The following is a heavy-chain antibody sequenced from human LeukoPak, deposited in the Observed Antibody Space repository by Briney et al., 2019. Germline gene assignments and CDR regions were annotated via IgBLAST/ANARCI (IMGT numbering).Heavy chain of an antibody. J-gene: IGHJ6*03. CDR2: ISGRGSTI. CDR3: ARDVYDFWSGPYYYMDV. V-gene: IGHV3-11*04. CDR1: GFTFSDYY. Sequence: GGSLRLSCAASGFTFSDYYMSWIRQAPGKGLEWVSYISGRGSTIYYADSVKGRFTISRDNAKNSLYLQMNSLRAEDTGVYYCARDVYDFWSGPYYYMDVWGKGTTVTVSS. D-gene: IGHD3-3*01.